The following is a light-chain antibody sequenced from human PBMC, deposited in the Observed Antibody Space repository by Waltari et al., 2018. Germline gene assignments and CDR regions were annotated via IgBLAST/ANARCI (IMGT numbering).Light chain of an antibody. V-gene: IGLV1-47*01. CDR1: SSTIGPNS. CDR2: RNF. J-gene: IGLJ2*01. Sequence: QSVLTQPPSASGAPGPRVTISCSGSSSTIGPNSVYWYQQFPGTAPRLLIYRNFQGPSGVPERFSGSKSGTSASLAISGLRSEDEADYYCAVWDDNLYGVVFGGGTKLTVL. CDR3: AVWDDNLYGVV.